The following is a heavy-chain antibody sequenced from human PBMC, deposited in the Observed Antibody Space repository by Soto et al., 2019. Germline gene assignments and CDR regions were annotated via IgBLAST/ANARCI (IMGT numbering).Heavy chain of an antibody. CDR1: GCTFTGYY. CDR2: INPNSGGT. CDR3: ARDIAVAGTPGPSNWFDP. V-gene: IGHV1-2*04. D-gene: IGHD6-19*01. J-gene: IGHJ5*02. Sequence: GASVKVSCKASGCTFTGYYMHWVRQAPGQGLEWMGWINPNSGGTNYAQKFQGWVTMTRDTSISTAYMELSRLRSDDTAVYYCARDIAVAGTPGPSNWFDPWGQGTLVTVSS.